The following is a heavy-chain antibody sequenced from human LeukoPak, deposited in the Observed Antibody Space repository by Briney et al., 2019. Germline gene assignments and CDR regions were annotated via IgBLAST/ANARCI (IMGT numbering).Heavy chain of an antibody. CDR1: GCSFSGHW. CDR3: ARGPNSNWSGLDF. CDR2: ISPTGSTT. D-gene: IGHD6-6*01. Sequence: GGSLRLSCTASGCSFSGHWMHWARQLPGKGLVWVSRISPTGSTTSYADSVKGRFTVSRDNAKNTLYLQVNNLRAEDTAVYYCARGPNSNWSGLDFWGQGTLLTVSS. J-gene: IGHJ4*02. V-gene: IGHV3-74*01.